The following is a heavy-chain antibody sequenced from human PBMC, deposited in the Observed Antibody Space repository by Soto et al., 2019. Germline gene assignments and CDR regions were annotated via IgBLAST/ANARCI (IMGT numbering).Heavy chain of an antibody. CDR3: AKDAIYNDGLWLMDS. J-gene: IGHJ5*02. CDR2: MTGSGGQI. D-gene: IGHD2-21*01. Sequence: GGSLRLSCAGSGFTMSTFAMTWVRRALGKGIECVCGMTGSGGQIHYSDSVRGRFTISKDTSKNTLYLQMSSLRDEDTAMYYCAKDAIYNDGLWLMDSWGQGTLVTVSS. V-gene: IGHV3-23*01. CDR1: GFTMSTFA.